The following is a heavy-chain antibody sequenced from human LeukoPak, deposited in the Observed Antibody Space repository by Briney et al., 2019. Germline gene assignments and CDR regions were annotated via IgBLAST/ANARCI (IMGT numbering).Heavy chain of an antibody. CDR3: ARRGPYDFWSGYYLDY. CDR2: INPSGGST. J-gene: IGHJ4*02. V-gene: IGHV1-46*01. CDR1: GYTFTNYY. Sequence: ASVKVSCKASGYTFTNYYIHWVRQAPGQGLEWMGIINPSGGSTDYAQKLQGRVTMTRDTSTSTVYMELSSLRSEDTAVYTCARRGPYDFWSGYYLDYWGQGTLVIVSS. D-gene: IGHD3-3*01.